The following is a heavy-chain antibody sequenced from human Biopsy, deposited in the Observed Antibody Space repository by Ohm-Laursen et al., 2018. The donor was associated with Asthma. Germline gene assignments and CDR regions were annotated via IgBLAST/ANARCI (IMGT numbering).Heavy chain of an antibody. Sequence: SLRLSCAASGFSFSNYGMHWVRQAPGKGLDWVAVISFDGTNRNYTDSVKGRFTISRDNSRNTRHLEMNSLRAEDTAVYFCAKEVFPGWELRRGPDSWGQGTPVTVAS. CDR2: ISFDGTNR. V-gene: IGHV3-30*18. CDR1: GFSFSNYG. D-gene: IGHD1-26*01. J-gene: IGHJ4*02. CDR3: AKEVFPGWELRRGPDS.